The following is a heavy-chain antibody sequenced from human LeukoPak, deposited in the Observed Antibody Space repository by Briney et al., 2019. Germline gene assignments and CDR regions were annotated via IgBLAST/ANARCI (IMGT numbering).Heavy chain of an antibody. CDR1: GDSISSGGYF. CDR2: MYYSGKT. J-gene: IGHJ4*02. CDR3: ARGGSK. Sequence: SETLSLTCTVSGDSISSGGYFWTWIRQHPGKGLEWIGYMYYSGKTYYNPSLKGRVIISIDTSKNQFSLNVSSVTAADTAVYYCARGGSKWGQGTLVTVSS. D-gene: IGHD3-16*01. V-gene: IGHV4-31*03.